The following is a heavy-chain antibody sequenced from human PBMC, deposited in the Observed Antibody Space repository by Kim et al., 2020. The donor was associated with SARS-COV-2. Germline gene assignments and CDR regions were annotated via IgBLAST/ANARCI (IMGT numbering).Heavy chain of an antibody. CDR3: ARTEGYYYGSGSLDY. D-gene: IGHD3-10*01. Sequence: GGSLRLSCAASGFTFSSYEMNWVRQAPGKGLEWVSYISSSGSTIYYADSVKGRFTISRDNAKNSLYLQMNSLRAEDTAVYYCARTEGYYYGSGSLDYWGQGTLVTVSS. CDR1: GFTFSSYE. V-gene: IGHV3-48*03. J-gene: IGHJ4*02. CDR2: ISSSGSTI.